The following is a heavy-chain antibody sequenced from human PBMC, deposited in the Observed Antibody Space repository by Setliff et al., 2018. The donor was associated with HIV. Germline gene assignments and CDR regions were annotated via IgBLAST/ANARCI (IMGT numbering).Heavy chain of an antibody. Sequence: SETLSLTCKVSGAPISSYYWSWVRQPPGKGLEWIGYIYNSGYSNSKPSLKSRVTMSLDTSKNQFSLELTSVTAADTAVYFCARGDGYRSNDAYYDTGMDVWGQGITVTVSS. J-gene: IGHJ6*02. D-gene: IGHD5-12*01. CDR3: ARGDGYRSNDAYYDTGMDV. CDR2: IYNSGYS. CDR1: GAPISSYY. V-gene: IGHV4-59*01.